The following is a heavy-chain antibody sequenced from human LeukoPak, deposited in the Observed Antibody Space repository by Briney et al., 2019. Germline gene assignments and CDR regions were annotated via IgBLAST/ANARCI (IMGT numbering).Heavy chain of an antibody. CDR1: GDSINTGY. J-gene: IGHJ4*02. Sequence: PSETLSLTCTVSGDSINTGYWNWIRQPPGRELEGIGYIYNRGRPNYNPSLKSGVTISMDTSKNQLSLTMASVTAADTAVYYCARLIGGVGARRFDFWGQGTLVTVSS. D-gene: IGHD1-26*01. CDR2: IYNRGRP. CDR3: ARLIGGVGARRFDF. V-gene: IGHV4-4*09.